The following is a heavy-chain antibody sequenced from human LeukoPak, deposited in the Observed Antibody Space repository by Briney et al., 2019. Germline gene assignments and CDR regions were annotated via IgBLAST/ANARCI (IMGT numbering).Heavy chain of an antibody. Sequence: GGSLRLSCAASGFTFSSYGMHWVRQAPGKGLEWVAAISYDGRNKYYADSVKGRFTISRDNSKNTPYLQMNSLRAEDTAVYYCARDAQAYYYYGMDVWGQGTTVTVSS. CDR2: ISYDGRNK. CDR1: GFTFSSYG. CDR3: ARDAQAYYYYGMDV. V-gene: IGHV3-30*03. J-gene: IGHJ6*02.